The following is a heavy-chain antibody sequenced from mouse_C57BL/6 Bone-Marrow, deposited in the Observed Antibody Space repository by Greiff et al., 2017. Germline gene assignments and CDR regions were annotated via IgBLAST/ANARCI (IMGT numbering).Heavy chain of an antibody. D-gene: IGHD1-1*01. V-gene: IGHV1-15*01. J-gene: IGHJ2*01. CDR3: TRNYGRGY. CDR2: IDPETGGT. CDR1: GYTFTDYE. Sequence: QVQLKQSGAELVRPGASVTLSCKASGYTFTDYEMHWVKQTPVHGLEWIGAIDPETGGTAYNQKFTGKAILTADKSSSTAYMELRSLTSEDSAVYYCTRNYGRGYRGQGTTLTVSS.